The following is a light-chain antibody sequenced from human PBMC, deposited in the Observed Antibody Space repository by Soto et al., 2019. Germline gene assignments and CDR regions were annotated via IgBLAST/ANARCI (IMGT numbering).Light chain of an antibody. CDR1: QSVSSN. Sequence: EIVMTQSPATLSVSPWERATLSCRASQSVSSNLAWYQQKPGQAPRLLIYAASSRATGTPDRFSGSGSGTEFTLTISRLQPDDVATYYCLQYSSHSWTFGQGTKVDI. J-gene: IGKJ1*01. CDR3: LQYSSHSWT. V-gene: IGKV3D-15*01. CDR2: AAS.